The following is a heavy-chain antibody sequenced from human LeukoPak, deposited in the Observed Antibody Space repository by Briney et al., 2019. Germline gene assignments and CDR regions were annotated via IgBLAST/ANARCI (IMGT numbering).Heavy chain of an antibody. CDR3: ATEDIAVAGIGLDY. CDR1: GFTFSNAW. CDR2: IKSKTDSGTS. J-gene: IGHJ4*02. V-gene: IGHV3-15*01. D-gene: IGHD6-19*01. Sequence: GGSLRLSCAASGFTFSNAWMSWVRQAPGKGLEWVGRIKSKTDSGTSDYAAPVKGRFTISRDDSKNTLYLQMNSLKTEDTAVYYCATEDIAVAGIGLDYWGQGTLVTVPS.